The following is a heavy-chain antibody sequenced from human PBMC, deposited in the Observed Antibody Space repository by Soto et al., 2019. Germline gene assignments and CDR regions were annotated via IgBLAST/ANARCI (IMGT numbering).Heavy chain of an antibody. CDR3: ARGGLGPYSSSWIDY. CDR2: INHSGST. V-gene: IGHV4-34*01. D-gene: IGHD6-13*01. Sequence: QVQLQQWGAGLLKPSETLSLTCAVYGGSFSGYYWSWIRQPPGKGLEWIGEINHSGSTNYNPSLKSRVTISVDTSKNQFSLKLSSVTAADTAVYYCARGGLGPYSSSWIDYWGQGTLVTVSS. CDR1: GGSFSGYY. J-gene: IGHJ4*02.